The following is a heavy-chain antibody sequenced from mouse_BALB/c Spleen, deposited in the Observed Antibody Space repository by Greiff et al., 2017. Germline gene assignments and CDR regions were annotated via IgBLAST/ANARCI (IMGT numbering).Heavy chain of an antibody. D-gene: IGHD2-2*01. V-gene: IGHV5-4*02. Sequence: EVMLVESGGGLVKPGGSLKLSCAASGFTFSDYYMYWVRQTPEKRLEWVATISDGGSYTYYPDSVKGRFTISRDNAKNNLYLQMSSLKSEDTAMYYCAREGLRRRGFDYWGQGTTLTVSS. CDR3: AREGLRRRGFDY. CDR1: GFTFSDYY. J-gene: IGHJ2*01. CDR2: ISDGGSYT.